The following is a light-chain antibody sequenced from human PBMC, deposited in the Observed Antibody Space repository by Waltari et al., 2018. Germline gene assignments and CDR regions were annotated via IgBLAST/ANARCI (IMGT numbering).Light chain of an antibody. Sequence: QSILTQPPSVSGAPGQKVTISCTGGSSNIGAGYDVHWYQQLPGAAHKLLIFGNNNRPSGVPDRFSGSKSGTSASLDITGRQAEYEADYYCQSYDSSLSGSGVFGGGTKLTVL. J-gene: IGLJ3*02. V-gene: IGLV1-40*01. CDR1: SSNIGAGYD. CDR3: QSYDSSLSGSGV. CDR2: GNN.